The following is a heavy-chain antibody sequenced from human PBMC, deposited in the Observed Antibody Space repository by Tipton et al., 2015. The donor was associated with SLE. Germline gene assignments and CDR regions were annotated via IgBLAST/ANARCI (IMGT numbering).Heavy chain of an antibody. CDR3: ARHWEGWLQPGAFDI. D-gene: IGHD5-24*01. V-gene: IGHV4-39*01. CDR1: GGSISSSSYY. J-gene: IGHJ3*02. CDR2: IYYSGST. Sequence: TLSLTCTVSGGSISSSSYYWGWIRQPPGKGLEWIGSIYYSGSTYYNYKSSLKSRVTISVDTSKNQFSLKLSTVTAADTAVYYCARHWEGWLQPGAFDIWGQGTMVTVSS.